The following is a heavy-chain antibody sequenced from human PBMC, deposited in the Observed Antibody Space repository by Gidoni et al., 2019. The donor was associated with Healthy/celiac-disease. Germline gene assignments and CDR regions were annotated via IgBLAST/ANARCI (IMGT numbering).Heavy chain of an antibody. CDR3: ARDAFYYYDSSGTYYFDY. CDR2: ISSSSSTI. J-gene: IGHJ4*02. Sequence: EVQLVESGGGLVQPGGSLRLSCAASGFTFSSDSMNWVRQAPGKGLEWVSYISSSSSTIYYADSVKGRFTISRDNAKNSLYLQMNSLRDEDTAVYYCARDAFYYYDSSGTYYFDYWGQGTLVTVSS. D-gene: IGHD3-22*01. V-gene: IGHV3-48*02. CDR1: GFTFSSDS.